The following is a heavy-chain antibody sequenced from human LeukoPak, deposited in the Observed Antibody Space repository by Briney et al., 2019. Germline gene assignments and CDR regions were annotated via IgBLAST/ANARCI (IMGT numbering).Heavy chain of an antibody. V-gene: IGHV1-2*02. J-gene: IGHJ4*02. D-gene: IGHD4-17*01. CDR1: GYTFTVYY. CDR2: INPKSGGT. Sequence: GASVKVSCKASGYTFTVYYIHWVRQARGQGLEWMGWINPKSGGTNYAQKFQGRVTITADESTSTAYMELSSLRSEDTAVYYCATFLYGDYVEFDYWGQGTLVTVSS. CDR3: ATFLYGDYVEFDY.